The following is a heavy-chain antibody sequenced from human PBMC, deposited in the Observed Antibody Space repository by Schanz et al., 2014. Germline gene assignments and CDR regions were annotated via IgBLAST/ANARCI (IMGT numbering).Heavy chain of an antibody. CDR3: ARGLIVADGQHFYFSYGLDV. CDR1: GFNFSSHW. J-gene: IGHJ6*02. Sequence: DVQLVESGGTLVRPGGSLRLSCAASGFNFSSHWMTWVRQAPGRGLEWVANIRQDVRAKYYVDSVKGRFTISRDNIASSLFLQMNSLRAEDSAVYYCARGLIVADGQHFYFSYGLDVWGQGTTVTVSS. D-gene: IGHD3-22*01. V-gene: IGHV3-7*01. CDR2: IRQDVRAK.